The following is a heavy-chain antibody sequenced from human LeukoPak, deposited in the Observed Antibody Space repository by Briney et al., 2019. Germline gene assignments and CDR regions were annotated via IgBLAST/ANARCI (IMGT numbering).Heavy chain of an antibody. J-gene: IGHJ4*02. CDR3: AKDRDSTSSRSTYFDS. D-gene: IGHD1-1*01. Sequence: GGSLRLSCAASGFTVSSNYMSWVRQAPGKGLEWVSGISGSGGGTYYADSVKGRLTISRDKSKNTLYLQMNTLRAEDTALYYCAKDRDSTSSRSTYFDSWGQGTLVSVSS. CDR1: GFTVSSNY. V-gene: IGHV3-23*01. CDR2: ISGSGGGT.